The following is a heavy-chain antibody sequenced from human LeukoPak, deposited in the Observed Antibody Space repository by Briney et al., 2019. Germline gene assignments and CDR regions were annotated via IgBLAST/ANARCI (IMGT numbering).Heavy chain of an antibody. CDR2: IYYSGST. J-gene: IGHJ4*02. Sequence: SETLSLTCTVSGGSISSSSYYWGWIRQPPGKGLEWIGYIYYSGSTNYNPSLKSRVTISVDTSKNQFSLKLSSVTAADTAVYYCARGSMVRGDWGQGTLVTVSS. V-gene: IGHV4-61*05. CDR3: ARGSMVRGD. D-gene: IGHD3-10*01. CDR1: GGSISSSSYY.